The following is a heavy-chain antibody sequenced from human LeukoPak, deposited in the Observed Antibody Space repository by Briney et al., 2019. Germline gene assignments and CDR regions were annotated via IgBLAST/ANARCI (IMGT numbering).Heavy chain of an antibody. D-gene: IGHD3-16*02. V-gene: IGHV3-53*01. J-gene: IGHJ3*02. Sequence: GGSLRLSCAASGFTVSSNYMSWVRQAPGKGLEWVSVIYSGGSTYYAGSVKGRFTISRDNSKNTLYLQMNSLRAEDTAVYYCARAPPDRNYVWGSYRPDAFDIWGQGTMFTVSS. CDR3: ARAPPDRNYVWGSYRPDAFDI. CDR2: IYSGGST. CDR1: GFTVSSNY.